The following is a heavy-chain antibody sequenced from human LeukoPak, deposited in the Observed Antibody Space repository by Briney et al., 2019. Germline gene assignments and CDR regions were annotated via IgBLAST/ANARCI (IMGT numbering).Heavy chain of an antibody. D-gene: IGHD6-19*01. CDR2: ISPTGDIS. J-gene: IGHJ5*02. Sequence: ASVKVSCKASGYTFTNYYMHWVRQAPGQGLEGMGIISPTGDISTYALKFQGRVTMTSDMSTSTVYLEINSLRSEDTAVYYCARGPIGVAVIGGRFDPWGQGTLVTVSP. CDR1: GYTFTNYY. V-gene: IGHV1-46*01. CDR3: ARGPIGVAVIGGRFDP.